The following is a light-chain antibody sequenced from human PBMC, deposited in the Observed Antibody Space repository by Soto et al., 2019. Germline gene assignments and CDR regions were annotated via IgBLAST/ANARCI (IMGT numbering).Light chain of an antibody. CDR2: DIS. CDR1: QSVSIN. V-gene: IGKV3D-15*01. CDR3: QQSYNIPTT. Sequence: EIVMTHSPATLSVKQGERATLSCRSRQSVSINLPWSQQKPGQAPILLIYDISARATCIPPSFSGSGSGTDFTLTISSLQPEDFATYYCQQSYNIPTTFGQGTKVDI. J-gene: IGKJ1*01.